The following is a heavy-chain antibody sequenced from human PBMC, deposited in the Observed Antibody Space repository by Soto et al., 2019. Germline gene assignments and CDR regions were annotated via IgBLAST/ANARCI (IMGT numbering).Heavy chain of an antibody. CDR3: ARDHYDVWSGYYGYYYYGMDV. Sequence: QVQLVESGGGVVQPGRSLRLSCATSGFTFSSYAMHWVRQAPGKGLEWVAVISYDGSNKYYADSVKDRFTISRDNSKKPLYLQMNSLRAEDTAVYYCARDHYDVWSGYYGYYYYGMDVWGQGTTVTVSS. CDR1: GFTFSSYA. D-gene: IGHD3-3*01. V-gene: IGHV3-30-3*01. J-gene: IGHJ6*02. CDR2: ISYDGSNK.